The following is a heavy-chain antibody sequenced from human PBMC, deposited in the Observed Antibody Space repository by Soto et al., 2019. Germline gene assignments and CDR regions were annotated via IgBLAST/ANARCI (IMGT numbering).Heavy chain of an antibody. CDR3: ARVPYDSSGYSFSAFDI. CDR1: GYTFTSYG. Sequence: QVQLVQSGAEVKKPGASVKVSCKASGYTFTSYGISWVRQAPGQGLEWMGWISAYNGNTNYAQKLQGRVTMPSHTSSSTAHMEVRSLRSDDTAVYYCARVPYDSSGYSFSAFDIWGQGIMVTVSS. CDR2: ISAYNGNT. V-gene: IGHV1-18*04. D-gene: IGHD3-22*01. J-gene: IGHJ3*02.